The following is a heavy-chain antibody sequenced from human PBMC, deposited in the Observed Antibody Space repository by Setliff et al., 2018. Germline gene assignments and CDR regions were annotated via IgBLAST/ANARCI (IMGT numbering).Heavy chain of an antibody. J-gene: IGHJ1*01. D-gene: IGHD6-13*01. CDR3: ARGTSSSSWPEYFQH. CDR2: INPNTGGT. Sequence: ASVKVSCTASGYTFTGYYMHWVRQAPGQGLEWMGWINPNTGGTNYAQKFQGRVTMTRDTSISTAYMELSRLRSDDTAVYYCARGTSSSSWPEYFQHWGQGTAVTVSS. V-gene: IGHV1-2*02. CDR1: GYTFTGYY.